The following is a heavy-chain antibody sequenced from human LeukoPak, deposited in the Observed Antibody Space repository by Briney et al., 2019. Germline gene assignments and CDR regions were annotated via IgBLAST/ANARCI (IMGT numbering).Heavy chain of an antibody. CDR3: TWVGARYYVDY. J-gene: IGHJ4*02. Sequence: GGSLRLSCAASGFTCNHAWMSWVRQAPGKGLEWVGRIKSKTNGGTTDYAAPVKGRFTISRDDSKNTLYLQMNSLKTEDTAVYYCTWVGARYYVDYWGQGTLVTVSS. CDR2: IKSKTNGGTT. V-gene: IGHV3-15*01. CDR1: GFTCNHAW. D-gene: IGHD1-26*01.